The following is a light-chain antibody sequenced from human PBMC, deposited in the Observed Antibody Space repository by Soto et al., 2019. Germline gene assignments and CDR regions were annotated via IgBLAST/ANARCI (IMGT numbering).Light chain of an antibody. Sequence: EIVMPQSPATLSVSPGERAPLPFRASQSISSNLAWYQQKPGQAPRLLMFRTSSRATGFPARFSGSGSGTDFTLTISRLEPEDFAVYYCQQYGSSPTFGQGTRLEI. J-gene: IGKJ5*01. CDR2: RTS. CDR3: QQYGSSPT. CDR1: QSISSN. V-gene: IGKV3-20*01.